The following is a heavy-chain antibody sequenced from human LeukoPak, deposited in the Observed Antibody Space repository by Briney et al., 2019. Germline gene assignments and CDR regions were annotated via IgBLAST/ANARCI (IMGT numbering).Heavy chain of an antibody. J-gene: IGHJ5*02. V-gene: IGHV3-21*01. Sequence: GGSLRLSCAASGFTFSSYSMNWVRQAPGKGLEWVSSISSSSSYIYYADSVKGRFTISRDNAKNSLYLQMNSLRAEDTAVYYCARAIEPAHDWFDPWGQGTLVTVSS. D-gene: IGHD1-14*01. CDR3: ARAIEPAHDWFDP. CDR1: GFTFSSYS. CDR2: ISSSSSYI.